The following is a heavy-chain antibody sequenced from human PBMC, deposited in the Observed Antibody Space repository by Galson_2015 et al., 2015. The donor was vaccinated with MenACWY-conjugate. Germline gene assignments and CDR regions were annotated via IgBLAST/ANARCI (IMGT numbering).Heavy chain of an antibody. Sequence: LVKPTQTLTLTCTFSRFSLSTRGVGVGWIRQPPGKALEWLALISWDDDKRYSPSLKSRLTITKDTSKNQVVLTMINMDPVDTATYYCARGNFDILTGYYWFDAFDIWGQGTMVTVSS. CDR3: ARGNFDILTGYYWFDAFDI. J-gene: IGHJ3*02. CDR2: ISWDDDK. D-gene: IGHD3-9*01. CDR1: RFSLSTRGVG. V-gene: IGHV2-5*02.